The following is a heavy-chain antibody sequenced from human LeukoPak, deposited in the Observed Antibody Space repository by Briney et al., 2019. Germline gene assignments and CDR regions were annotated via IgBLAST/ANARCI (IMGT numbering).Heavy chain of an antibody. CDR2: IGWCSGSI. CDR1: GFTFDDYD. CDR3: AKDREGADYDFWSGHFDY. Sequence: GGSLRLSCAASGFTFDDYDIHCVRQAPGKALEGGSGIGWCSGSIGYADSVKGRITISRDNAKNALYLQMNSLRAEDTALYYCAKDREGADYDFWSGHFDYWGQGTLVTVSS. D-gene: IGHD3-3*01. J-gene: IGHJ4*02. V-gene: IGHV3-9*01.